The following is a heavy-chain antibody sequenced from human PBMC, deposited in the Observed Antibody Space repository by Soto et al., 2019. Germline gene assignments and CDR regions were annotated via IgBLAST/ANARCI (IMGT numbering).Heavy chain of an antibody. V-gene: IGHV3-48*02. D-gene: IGHD2-15*01. CDR2: INGSSSTM. CDR3: ARGYRFVCSGDRCFSDGLFLS. CDR1: GFTFGIYS. Sequence: EVQLVESGGGLVQRGGSLRLSCAASGFTFGIYSMNWVRQAPGKGLEWISYINGSSSTMYYADSVKGRFIISRDNADNSVYLQMNSLIDADTAVYYWARGYRFVCSGDRCFSDGLFLSWGQGTLVTVSS. J-gene: IGHJ5*02.